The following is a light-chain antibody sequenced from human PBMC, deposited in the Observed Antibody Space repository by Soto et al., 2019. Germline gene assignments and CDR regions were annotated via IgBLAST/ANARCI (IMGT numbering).Light chain of an antibody. J-gene: IGKJ5*01. CDR2: DAS. Sequence: DIQMSQSPSTLSASVGDRVTITCRASQSISPWLAWYQQKPGKAPKFLVYDASSLNSGVPSRFSGSGSGTEFTLTISSLQPDDFATYYCQQYNSYSGYTFGQGTRLEV. CDR1: QSISPW. V-gene: IGKV1-5*01. CDR3: QQYNSYSGYT.